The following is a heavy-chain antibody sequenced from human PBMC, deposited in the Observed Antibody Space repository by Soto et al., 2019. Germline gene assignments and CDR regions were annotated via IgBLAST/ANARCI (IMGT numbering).Heavy chain of an antibody. D-gene: IGHD4-17*01. CDR3: ARQMTTLTTFDY. Sequence: QVQLQESGPGLVKPSETLSLTCAVSGGSISSYYWSWIRQPPGKGLEWIGYIYYSGSTNYNPSLKSRVTITVDTAKNHFSLKLSPVTAADTAVYYCARQMTTLTTFDYWGQGTLVTVSS. CDR2: IYYSGST. V-gene: IGHV4-59*01. J-gene: IGHJ4*02. CDR1: GGSISSYY.